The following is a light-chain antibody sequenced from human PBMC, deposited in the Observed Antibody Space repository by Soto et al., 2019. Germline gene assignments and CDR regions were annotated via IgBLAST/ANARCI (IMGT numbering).Light chain of an antibody. CDR1: SSDIGGYNY. Sequence: QSALTQPASVSGSPGQSITISCTGTSSDIGGYNYVSWYQQHPGKAPKLMIYDVSNRPSGVSNRFSASKSGNTASLTISGLQADDEADYYCSSYTTGSALVYVFGTGTKLTVL. CDR2: DVS. J-gene: IGLJ1*01. V-gene: IGLV2-14*03. CDR3: SSYTTGSALVYV.